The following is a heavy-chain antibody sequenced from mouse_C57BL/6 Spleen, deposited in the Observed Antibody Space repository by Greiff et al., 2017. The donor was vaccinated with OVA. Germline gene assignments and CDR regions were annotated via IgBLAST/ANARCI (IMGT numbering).Heavy chain of an antibody. Sequence: VKLMESGPGLVAPSQSLSITCTVSGFSLTSYGVHWVRQPPGKGLEWLVVIWSDGSTTYNSALKSRLSISKDNSKSQVFLKMNSLQTDDTAMYYCAREDYYGNYEFAYWGQGTLVTVSA. CDR1: GFSLTSYG. CDR2: IWSDGST. V-gene: IGHV2-6*03. J-gene: IGHJ3*01. D-gene: IGHD2-1*01. CDR3: AREDYYGNYEFAY.